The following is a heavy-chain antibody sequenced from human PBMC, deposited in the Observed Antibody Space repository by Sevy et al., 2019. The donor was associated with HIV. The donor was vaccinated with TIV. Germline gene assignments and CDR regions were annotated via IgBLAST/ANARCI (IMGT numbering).Heavy chain of an antibody. J-gene: IGHJ3*02. D-gene: IGHD3-3*01. CDR1: GFTFSSYA. Sequence: GGSLRLSCAASGFTFSSYAMHWVRQAPGKGLEWVAVISYDGSNKYYADSVKGRFTISRDNSKNTLYLQINSLRAEDTAVYYCAKTGGQMGDFWSGYHPSRAFDIWGQGTMVTVSS. CDR3: AKTGGQMGDFWSGYHPSRAFDI. V-gene: IGHV3-30*04. CDR2: ISYDGSNK.